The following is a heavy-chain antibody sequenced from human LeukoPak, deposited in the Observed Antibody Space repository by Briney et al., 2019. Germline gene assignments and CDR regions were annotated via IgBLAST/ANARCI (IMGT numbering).Heavy chain of an antibody. CDR1: GGTFSSYA. Sequence: SVKVSCKASGGTFSSYAISWVRQAPGQGLEGMGRIIPILGIANYAQKFQGRVTITADKSTSTAHMELSSLRSEDTAVYYCAREDYDSSGHYLGYWGQGTLVTVSS. CDR3: AREDYDSSGHYLGY. J-gene: IGHJ4*02. CDR2: IIPILGIA. V-gene: IGHV1-69*04. D-gene: IGHD3-22*01.